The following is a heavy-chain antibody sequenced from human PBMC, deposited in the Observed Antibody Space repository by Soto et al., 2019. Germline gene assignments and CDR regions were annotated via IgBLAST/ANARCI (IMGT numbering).Heavy chain of an antibody. J-gene: IGHJ6*03. Sequence: SETLSLTCTVSGGSISSYYWSWIRQPPGKGLEWIGYIYYSGSTNYNPSLKSRVTISVDTSKNQFSLKLSSVTAADTAAYYCATFLTMVRGATHKHHPHYYMDVWGKGTTVTVSS. CDR2: IYYSGST. V-gene: IGHV4-59*01. D-gene: IGHD3-10*01. CDR1: GGSISSYY. CDR3: ATFLTMVRGATHKHHPHYYMDV.